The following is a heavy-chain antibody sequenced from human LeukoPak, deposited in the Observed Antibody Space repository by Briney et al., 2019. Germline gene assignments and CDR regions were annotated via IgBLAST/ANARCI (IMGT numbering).Heavy chain of an antibody. CDR1: GFTFSSFE. D-gene: IGHD1-1*01. CDR2: ISTGGNSI. Sequence: PGGSLRLSCAASGFTFSSFEMNWVRQAPGKGLEWVSYISTGGNSISYADSVKGRFTISRDNAKNSLYLQLNSLKAEDTAVYYCAREGYNWNDRNYYNGMDVWGQGTTVTVSS. J-gene: IGHJ6*02. CDR3: AREGYNWNDRNYYNGMDV. V-gene: IGHV3-48*03.